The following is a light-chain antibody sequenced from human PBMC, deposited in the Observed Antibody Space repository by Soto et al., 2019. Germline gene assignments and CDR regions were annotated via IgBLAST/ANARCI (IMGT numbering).Light chain of an antibody. V-gene: IGKV1-5*01. CDR3: QQYRAYWT. J-gene: IGKJ1*01. CDR1: QSINNW. Sequence: DLPMTPSPSPLSSSIGDRVTLTFRASQSINNWLAWYQQKPGKAPKILIYDASTLESGVPSRFSGSGSGTEFTLTITSLQPDDFAIYYCQQYRAYWTFGQGTKVDIK. CDR2: DAS.